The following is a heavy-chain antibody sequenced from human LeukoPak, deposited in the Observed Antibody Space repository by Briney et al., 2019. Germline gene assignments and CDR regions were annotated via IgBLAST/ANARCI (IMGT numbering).Heavy chain of an antibody. CDR3: ARELGSPFNAFDI. J-gene: IGHJ3*02. Sequence: GGSLRLSCAASGFTFSSYSMNWVRQAPGKGLEWVSSISSSSSYIYYADSVKGRFTISRDNAKNSLYLQMNSLRAEDTAVYYCARELGSPFNAFDIWGQGTMVTVSS. CDR1: GFTFSSYS. D-gene: IGHD2-15*01. CDR2: ISSSSSYI. V-gene: IGHV3-21*01.